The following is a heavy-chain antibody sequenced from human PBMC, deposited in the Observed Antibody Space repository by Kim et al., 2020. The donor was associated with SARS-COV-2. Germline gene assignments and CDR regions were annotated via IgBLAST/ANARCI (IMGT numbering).Heavy chain of an antibody. Sequence: NDNTKYSRKFQGRFTITRDTSANTAYMALSNLRSEDTAVYYCATPDQGDYWGQGTLVTVSS. CDR3: ATPDQGDY. J-gene: IGHJ4*02. D-gene: IGHD2-2*01. CDR2: NDNT. V-gene: IGHV1-3*01.